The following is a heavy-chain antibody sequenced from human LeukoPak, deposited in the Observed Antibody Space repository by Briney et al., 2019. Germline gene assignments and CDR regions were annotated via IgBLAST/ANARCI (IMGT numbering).Heavy chain of an antibody. Sequence: PSETLSLTCTVSGGSISSYYWSWIRQPPGKGLEWIGYIYYSGSTNYNPSLKSRVTISVDTSKNQFSLKLSSVTAADTAVYYCARMYYYGSGRATNWFDPWGQGSLVTVCS. CDR2: IYYSGST. CDR3: ARMYYYGSGRATNWFDP. D-gene: IGHD3-10*01. V-gene: IGHV4-59*01. J-gene: IGHJ5*02. CDR1: GGSISSYY.